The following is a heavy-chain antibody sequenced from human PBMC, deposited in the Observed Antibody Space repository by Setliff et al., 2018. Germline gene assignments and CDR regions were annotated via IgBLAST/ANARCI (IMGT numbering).Heavy chain of an antibody. CDR1: GYSIRSDYY. CDR3: ARGRGLEWLPESWFDP. D-gene: IGHD3-3*01. CDR2: LYHTGST. J-gene: IGHJ5*02. Sequence: PSETLSLTCTVSGYSIRSDYYWGWIRQPPGKGLEWIGSLYHTGSTDYNPSLNSRVTISVDTSKNHFSLTLTSVTAADTAVYYCARGRGLEWLPESWFDPWGQGTLVTVSS. V-gene: IGHV4-38-2*02.